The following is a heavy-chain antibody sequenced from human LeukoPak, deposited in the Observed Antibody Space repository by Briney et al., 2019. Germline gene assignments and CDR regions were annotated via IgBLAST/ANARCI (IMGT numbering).Heavy chain of an antibody. V-gene: IGHV4-59*08. CDR2: IYYSGST. CDR1: GGSISSYY. Sequence: SETLSLTCTVSGGSISSYYWSWIRQPPGKGLEWIGYIYYSGSTNYNPSLKSRVTISVDTSKNQFSLKLSSVTAADTAVYYCASLNYYDSSGYRLHWGQGTLVTVSS. D-gene: IGHD3-22*01. CDR3: ASLNYYDSSGYRLH. J-gene: IGHJ4*02.